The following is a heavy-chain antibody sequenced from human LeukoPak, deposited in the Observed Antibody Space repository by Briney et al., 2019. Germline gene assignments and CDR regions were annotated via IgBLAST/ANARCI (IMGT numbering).Heavy chain of an antibody. CDR1: GFTASSNY. V-gene: IGHV3-66*04. D-gene: IGHD6-19*01. Sequence: GGSLRLSCAASGFTASSNYMSWVRQAPGKGLEWVSVIYSGGSTYYADSVKGRFTISRDNSKNTLYLQMNSLRAEDTAVYYCARHNTGYSDSSGGYYFDYWGQGTLVTVSS. J-gene: IGHJ4*02. CDR3: ARHNTGYSDSSGGYYFDY. CDR2: IYSGGST.